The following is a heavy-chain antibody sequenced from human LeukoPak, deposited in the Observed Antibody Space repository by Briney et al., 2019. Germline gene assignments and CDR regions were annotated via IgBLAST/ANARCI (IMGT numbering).Heavy chain of an antibody. J-gene: IGHJ4*02. V-gene: IGHV3-74*01. D-gene: IGHD3-10*01. CDR2: TKSDGSST. CDR1: GFTFSSYW. Sequence: GGSLRLSCAASGFTFSSYWMHWVRHAPGKGLVWVSRTKSDGSSTTYADSVKGRFTISRDNAKNTLYLQMSSLRPEDTAVYYCAREWSQFGELPDYWGQGTLVTVSS. CDR3: AREWSQFGELPDY.